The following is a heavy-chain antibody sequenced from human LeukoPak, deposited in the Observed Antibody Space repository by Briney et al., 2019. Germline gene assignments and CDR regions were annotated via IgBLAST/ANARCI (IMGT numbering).Heavy chain of an antibody. D-gene: IGHD2-2*01. Sequence: PGGSLRLSCAASGFTVSSNYMCWVRQAPGKGLEWVSVIYSGGSTYYADSVKGRFTISRHNSKNTLYLQMNSLRAEDTAVYYCASSVVPAAFDYWGQGTLVTVSS. CDR1: GFTVSSNY. CDR3: ASSVVPAAFDY. J-gene: IGHJ4*02. CDR2: IYSGGST. V-gene: IGHV3-53*04.